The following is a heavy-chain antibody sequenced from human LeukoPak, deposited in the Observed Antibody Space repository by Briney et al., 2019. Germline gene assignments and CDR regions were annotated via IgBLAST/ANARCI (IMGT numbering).Heavy chain of an antibody. V-gene: IGHV4-39*07. D-gene: IGHD3-22*01. CDR1: GGSISSSSYY. CDR3: ARKAPYYSDGSGPLGTYYFDY. Sequence: SETLSLTCTVSGGSISSSSYYWGWIRQPPGKGLEWIGSIYYSGTTYYNPSLKSRVTISVDTSKNQFSLKVGSVTAADTAVYYCARKAPYYSDGSGPLGTYYFDYWGQGTLVTVSS. J-gene: IGHJ4*02. CDR2: IYYSGTT.